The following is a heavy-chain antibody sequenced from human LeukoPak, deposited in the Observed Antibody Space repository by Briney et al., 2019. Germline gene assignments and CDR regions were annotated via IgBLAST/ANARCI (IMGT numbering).Heavy chain of an antibody. CDR3: AKPTGIAAAYDY. J-gene: IGHJ4*02. Sequence: GGSLRLSCGASGFTFSSYAMSWVRQAPGKGLEWVSSISGSGGSTYYADSVKGRFTISRDNSKNTLYLQMNSLRAEDTAVYYCAKPTGIAAAYDYWGQGTLVTVSS. CDR2: ISGSGGST. CDR1: GFTFSSYA. V-gene: IGHV3-23*01. D-gene: IGHD6-13*01.